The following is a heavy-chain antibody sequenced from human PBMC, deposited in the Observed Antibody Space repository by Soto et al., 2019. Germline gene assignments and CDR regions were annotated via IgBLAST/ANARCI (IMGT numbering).Heavy chain of an antibody. CDR1: GGLFSSFA. V-gene: IGHV1-69*01. J-gene: IGHJ4*02. CDR2: IIPGFGTT. Sequence: HEQLVQSGPEVKKPGSSVKVSCKDSGGLFSSFAISWVRQAPGQGLAWLGGIIPGFGTTNYAERFQGRVTITADESTNTAYMELRSLISGDTAMYYCARGGGPYVWFNEFWGQGTLVTVSS. D-gene: IGHD3-16*01. CDR3: ARGGGPYVWFNEF.